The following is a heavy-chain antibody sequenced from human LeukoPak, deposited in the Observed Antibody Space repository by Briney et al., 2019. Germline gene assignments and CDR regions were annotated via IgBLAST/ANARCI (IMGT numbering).Heavy chain of an antibody. D-gene: IGHD1-26*01. J-gene: IGHJ4*02. V-gene: IGHV1-46*01. CDR2: INPIGGRT. Sequence: ASVKFSCMAFGYTFTNYYIHWVRQAPGQGLECMGIINPIGGRTSYTQKFQGRVTMTRDTSTNTVYMELSSLRSEDTAVYYCARESVVELERTYYFDYWGQGTLVTVSS. CDR3: ARESVVELERTYYFDY. CDR1: GYTFTNYY.